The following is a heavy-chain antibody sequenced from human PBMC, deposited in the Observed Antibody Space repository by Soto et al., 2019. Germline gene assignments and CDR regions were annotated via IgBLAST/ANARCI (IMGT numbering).Heavy chain of an antibody. Sequence: SETLSLTCIVSGDSISSYYWSWIRQPPGKGLEWIGYIYYSGSTNYNPSLKSRVTISVDRSKKQFSLKLRSVTAADTAVYYCARDLIRGWFDPWGQGTLVTVSS. CDR3: ARDLIRGWFDP. CDR1: GDSISSYY. CDR2: IYYSGST. D-gene: IGHD3-10*01. J-gene: IGHJ5*02. V-gene: IGHV4-59*01.